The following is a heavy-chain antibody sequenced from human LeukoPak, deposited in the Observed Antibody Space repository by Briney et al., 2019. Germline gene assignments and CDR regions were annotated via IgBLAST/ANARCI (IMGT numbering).Heavy chain of an antibody. V-gene: IGHV3-11*04. Sequence: PGGSLRLSCAASGFTFSDYYMSWIRQAPGKGLEWVSYISSSGSTIYYADSVKGRFTISRDNAKNSLYLQMNSLRAEDTAVYYCAKPYSSSWYTIFAEYFQHWGQGTLVTVSS. D-gene: IGHD6-13*01. CDR1: GFTFSDYY. CDR2: ISSSGSTI. CDR3: AKPYSSSWYTIFAEYFQH. J-gene: IGHJ1*01.